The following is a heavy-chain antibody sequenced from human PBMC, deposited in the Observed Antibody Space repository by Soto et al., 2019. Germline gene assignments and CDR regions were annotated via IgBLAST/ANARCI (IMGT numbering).Heavy chain of an antibody. CDR3: AKDSGRGSADYYFDY. Sequence: VAVISNDGNNKYHADSVKGRFTISRDNSKNTLYLQMNNLRAEDTAVYYCAKDSGRGSADYYFDYWGQGTLVTVSS. D-gene: IGHD3-10*01. J-gene: IGHJ4*02. V-gene: IGHV3-30*18. CDR2: ISNDGNNK.